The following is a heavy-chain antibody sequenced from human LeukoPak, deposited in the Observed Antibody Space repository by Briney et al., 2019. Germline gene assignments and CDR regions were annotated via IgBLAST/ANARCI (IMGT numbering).Heavy chain of an antibody. CDR1: GYSFTNYW. Sequence: GESLKISRKGSGYSFTNYWIGWVRQMPGKGLEWMGIIYPGDSDTRYSPSFQGQVTISADKSISTAYLQWSSLKASDTAMYYCARRYRSSGWYFDYWGQGTLVTVSS. CDR2: IYPGDSDT. V-gene: IGHV5-51*01. D-gene: IGHD6-19*01. CDR3: ARRYRSSGWYFDY. J-gene: IGHJ4*02.